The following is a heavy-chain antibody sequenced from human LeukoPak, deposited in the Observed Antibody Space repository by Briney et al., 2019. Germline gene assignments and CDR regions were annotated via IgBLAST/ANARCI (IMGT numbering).Heavy chain of an antibody. D-gene: IGHD1-26*01. Sequence: SETLSLTCTVSGGSISSSSYYWGWIRQPPGKGLEWVGSIYYSGSTYYNPSLKSRVTISVDTSKNQFSLKLSSVTAADTAVYYCARDLDLGGWFDPWGQGTLVTVSS. CDR3: ARDLDLGGWFDP. J-gene: IGHJ5*02. CDR2: IYYSGST. CDR1: GGSISSSSYY. V-gene: IGHV4-39*02.